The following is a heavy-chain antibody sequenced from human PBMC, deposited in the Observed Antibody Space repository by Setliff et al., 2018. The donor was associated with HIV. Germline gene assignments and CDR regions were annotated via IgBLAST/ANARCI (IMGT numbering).Heavy chain of an antibody. CDR3: ATITVAGTGAFDI. CDR2: INLNTGNT. J-gene: IGHJ3*02. D-gene: IGHD6-19*01. V-gene: IGHV1-2*02. CDR1: GYTFTGYY. Sequence: ASVKVSCKASGYTFTGYYMHWVRQAPGQGLEWMGCINLNTGNTNYAQNMQGRVTMTTDTSTTTAYMELRSLRSDDTAVYYCATITVAGTGAFDIWGQGTMVTV.